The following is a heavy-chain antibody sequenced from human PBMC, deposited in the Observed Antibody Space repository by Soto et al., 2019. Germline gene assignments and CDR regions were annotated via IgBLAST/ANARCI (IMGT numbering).Heavy chain of an antibody. CDR2: IWNDGSNK. J-gene: IGHJ4*02. V-gene: IGHV3-33*01. CDR1: GFTLSNYH. Sequence: QVQLVESGGGVVQPGRSLRLSCTASGFTLSNYHMHWVRQAPGKGLEWVAVIWNDGSNKYYADSVKGRFTISRDNSKNMLLLQMNSLRAEDTAVYYCARIGSWALNFDYWGQGTLITVSS. CDR3: ARIGSWALNFDY. D-gene: IGHD6-13*01.